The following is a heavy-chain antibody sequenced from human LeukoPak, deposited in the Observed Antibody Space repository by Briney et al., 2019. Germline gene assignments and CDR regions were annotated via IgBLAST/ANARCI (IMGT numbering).Heavy chain of an antibody. CDR2: INPSGGST. Sequence: ASVKVSCKASGYTFTSYYMHWVRRAPGQGLEWMGIINPSGGSTSYAQKFQGRVTMTRDMSTSTVYMELSSLRSEDTAVYYCARAGTYSSSWYYYYYYTDVWGKGTTVTVSS. V-gene: IGHV1-46*01. J-gene: IGHJ6*03. CDR3: ARAGTYSSSWYYYYYYTDV. CDR1: GYTFTSYY. D-gene: IGHD6-13*01.